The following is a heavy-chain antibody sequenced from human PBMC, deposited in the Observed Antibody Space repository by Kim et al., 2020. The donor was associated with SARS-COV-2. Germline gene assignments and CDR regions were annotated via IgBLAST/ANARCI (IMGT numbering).Heavy chain of an antibody. D-gene: IGHD2-2*01. CDR2: INRGGGT. Sequence: SETLSLTCAVYGHSSSAYYWSWIRQPPGKGLEWVGEINRGGGTNYNPSLESRLTISIDTSKNHFSLKLSSVTAADTAVYYCARFLNDCSSASCYHYWFDPWGQGTLVTVSS. J-gene: IGHJ5*02. CDR3: ARFLNDCSSASCYHYWFDP. V-gene: IGHV4-34*01. CDR1: GHSSSAYY.